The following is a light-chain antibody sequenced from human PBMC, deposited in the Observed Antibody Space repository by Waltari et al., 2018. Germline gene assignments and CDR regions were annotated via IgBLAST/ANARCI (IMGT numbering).Light chain of an antibody. CDR3: QQYYSTPFT. V-gene: IGKV4-1*01. J-gene: IGKJ4*01. CDR2: WAS. CDR1: RIILSSSNNKTY. Sequence: DIVMTQSPDSLAVSPGERATTNCKSTRIILSSSNNKTYLTWSQQKPGQSPKLLFYWASTRESGVPDRFSGSGSGTDFTLTISSLQTEDVAVYYCQQYYSTPFTFGGGTKVEIK.